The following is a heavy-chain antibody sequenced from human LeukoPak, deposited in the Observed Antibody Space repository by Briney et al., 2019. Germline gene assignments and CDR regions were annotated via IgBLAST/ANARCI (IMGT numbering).Heavy chain of an antibody. CDR1: GYTFTGYY. Sequence: GASVKVSCKASGYTFTGYYTHWVRQAPGQGLEWMGRINPNSGGTNYAQKFQGRVTMTRDTSISTAYMELSRLRSDDTAVYYCAREFFYYDSSGYRLFDYWGQGTLVTVSS. CDR2: INPNSGGT. V-gene: IGHV1-2*06. D-gene: IGHD3-22*01. CDR3: AREFFYYDSSGYRLFDY. J-gene: IGHJ4*02.